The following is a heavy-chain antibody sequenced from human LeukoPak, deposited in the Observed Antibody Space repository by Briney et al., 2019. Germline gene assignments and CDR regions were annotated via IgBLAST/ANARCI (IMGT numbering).Heavy chain of an antibody. Sequence: SETLSLTCAVYGRSFSGYYWSWIRQPPGKGLEWIGEINHSGSTNYNPSLKSRVTISVDTSKNQFSLKLSSVTAADTAVYYCAREEGESYGDWFDPWGQGTLVTVSS. J-gene: IGHJ5*02. D-gene: IGHD4-17*01. CDR1: GRSFSGYY. V-gene: IGHV4-34*01. CDR3: AREEGESYGDWFDP. CDR2: INHSGST.